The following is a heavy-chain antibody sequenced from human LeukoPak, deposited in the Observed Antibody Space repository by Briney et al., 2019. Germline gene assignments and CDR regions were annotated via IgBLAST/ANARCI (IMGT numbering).Heavy chain of an antibody. V-gene: IGHV3-23*01. J-gene: IGHJ4*02. CDR2: IFGSGGSP. Sequence: GGSLRLSCKASGFTFGSHAMYWVRQAPGKGLEWVAGIFGSGGSPHYADSVKGRFTISRDNSRNTVYLQINSLRADDTAVYYCGKTTVGYSSGQKPAWPVDYWGQGTLVTVSS. D-gene: IGHD5-18*01. CDR3: GKTTVGYSSGQKPAWPVDY. CDR1: GFTFGSHA.